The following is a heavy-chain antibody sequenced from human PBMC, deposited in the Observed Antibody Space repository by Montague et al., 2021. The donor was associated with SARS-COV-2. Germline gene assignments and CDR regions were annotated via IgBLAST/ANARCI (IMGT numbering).Heavy chain of an antibody. CDR2: IYYSGXT. D-gene: IGHD3-3*01. CDR1: GGSVSSGSYY. V-gene: IGHV4-61*01. Sequence: SETLSLTCIVSGGSVSSGSYYWSWIRQPAGKGLEWIGYIYYSGXTXYXXXXKXRVTISVDTSKNQFSLKLSSVTAADTAVYYCARDPWRITIFGVVTGYGMDVWGQGTTVTVSS. CDR3: ARDPWRITIFGVVTGYGMDV. J-gene: IGHJ6*02.